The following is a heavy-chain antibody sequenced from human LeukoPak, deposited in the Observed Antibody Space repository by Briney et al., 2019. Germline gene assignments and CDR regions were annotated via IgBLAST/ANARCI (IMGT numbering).Heavy chain of an antibody. CDR1: AGSVSTYYW. D-gene: IGHD1-26*01. J-gene: IGHJ4*02. Sequence: TLSLTCTVSAGSVSTYYWSCIRQPPGKALEWLALIYWNDDYRYSPSLKSRLTITKDTSKNQVVLTMTNMDPVDTATYYCAQRNQVGATRAAFDYWGQGTLVTVSS. V-gene: IGHV2-5*01. CDR2: IYWNDDY. CDR3: AQRNQVGATRAAFDY.